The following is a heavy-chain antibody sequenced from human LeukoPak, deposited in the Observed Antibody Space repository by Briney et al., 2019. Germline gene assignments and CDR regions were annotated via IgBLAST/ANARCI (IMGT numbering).Heavy chain of an antibody. CDR1: GFGFSDDW. D-gene: IGHD6-13*01. CDR3: ASGRQLGY. V-gene: IGHV3-7*01. J-gene: IGHJ4*02. CDR2: IKQDGSEE. Sequence: GGSLRLSCAASGFGFSDDWMSWVRQAPGKGLEWVANIKQDGSEEYYVDSVKGRFTISRDNAKNSLYLQMNSLRAEDTAVYYCASGRQLGYWGQGTPVTVSS.